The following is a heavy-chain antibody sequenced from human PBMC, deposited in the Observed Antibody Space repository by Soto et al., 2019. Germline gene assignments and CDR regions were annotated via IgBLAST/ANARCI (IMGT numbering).Heavy chain of an antibody. CDR3: ATIVGGIFDV. CDR1: GGSFSSYS. CDR2: IFPLADTT. D-gene: IGHD3-3*01. Sequence: QVQLVQSGADVKKPGSSVKVSCKASGGSFSSYSISWVRQAPGQGLEWMGGIFPLADTTKFAQNFQGRVTITADKSTSTAYMELSSLTSLDTAVYYCATIVGGIFDVWGQGTLVTVSS. J-gene: IGHJ4*02. V-gene: IGHV1-69*06.